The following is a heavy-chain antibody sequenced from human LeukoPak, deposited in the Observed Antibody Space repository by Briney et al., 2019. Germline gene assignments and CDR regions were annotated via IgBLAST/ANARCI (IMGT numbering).Heavy chain of an antibody. V-gene: IGHV4-59*08. Sequence: SETLSLTCTVSGGSISSYYWSWIRQPPAKGLDWMGYIYYSGSTNYNPSLKSRVTISVDTSKNQFSLKLSSVTAADTAVYYCARHLGDADAFDIWGQGTMVTVSS. D-gene: IGHD3-16*01. J-gene: IGHJ3*02. CDR2: IYYSGST. CDR3: ARHLGDADAFDI. CDR1: GGSISSYY.